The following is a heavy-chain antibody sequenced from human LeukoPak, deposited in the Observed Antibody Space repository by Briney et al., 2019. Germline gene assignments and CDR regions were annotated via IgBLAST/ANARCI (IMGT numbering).Heavy chain of an antibody. D-gene: IGHD1-7*01. CDR1: GYTLTELS. CDR3: ATSPENYRDVH. Sequence: ASVKVSCKVSGYTLTELSMHWVRQAPGKRLEWVGGFDPEDGETIYAQKFQGRVTMTEDTSTDTAYMELSSLRSEDTAVYYCATSPENYRDVHWGQGTLVTVSS. V-gene: IGHV1-24*01. CDR2: FDPEDGET. J-gene: IGHJ4*02.